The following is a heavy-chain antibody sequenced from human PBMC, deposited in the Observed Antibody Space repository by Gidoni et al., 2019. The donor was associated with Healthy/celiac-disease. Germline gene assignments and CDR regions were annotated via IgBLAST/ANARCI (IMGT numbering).Heavy chain of an antibody. Sequence: QLPLVESGGAVVQPGRSLRLSCAASGFAFSRYGMSWVRQAPGKGLEWVAVISYDGSNKYYADSVKGRFTISRDNSKNTLYLQMNSLRAEDTAVYYCANAHLEGYGDYQAYYYYYGMDVWGQGTTVTVSS. CDR2: ISYDGSNK. D-gene: IGHD4-17*01. CDR3: ANAHLEGYGDYQAYYYYYGMDV. CDR1: GFAFSRYG. V-gene: IGHV3-30*18. J-gene: IGHJ6*02.